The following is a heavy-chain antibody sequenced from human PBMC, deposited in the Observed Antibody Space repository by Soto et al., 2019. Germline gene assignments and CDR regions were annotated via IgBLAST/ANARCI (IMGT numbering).Heavy chain of an antibody. J-gene: IGHJ6*02. Sequence: EVQLLESGGDLVQPGGSLRLSCAASGFTFSSYAMNWVRQAPGKGLEWVSAISGSGGNTFYADSVKGRFTISRDNSKNTLFLQMHSLRAEDTAIYYCAMLNSGSYSYHGMDVLGQGTTVTVSS. V-gene: IGHV3-23*01. D-gene: IGHD1-26*01. CDR3: AMLNSGSYSYHGMDV. CDR1: GFTFSSYA. CDR2: ISGSGGNT.